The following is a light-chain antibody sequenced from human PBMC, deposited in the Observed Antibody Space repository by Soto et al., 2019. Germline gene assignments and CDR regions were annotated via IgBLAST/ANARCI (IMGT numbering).Light chain of an antibody. Sequence: QLVRTQSPSASASLGASVKLTCTLSSGHSSYAIAWHQQQPEKGPRYLMKFNSDGSHSKGDGIPDRFSGSSSGAERYLTISSLQSEDEADYYCQTWGTGIVVFGGGTKLTVL. CDR3: QTWGTGIVV. CDR2: FNSDGSH. J-gene: IGLJ2*01. V-gene: IGLV4-69*01. CDR1: SGHSSYA.